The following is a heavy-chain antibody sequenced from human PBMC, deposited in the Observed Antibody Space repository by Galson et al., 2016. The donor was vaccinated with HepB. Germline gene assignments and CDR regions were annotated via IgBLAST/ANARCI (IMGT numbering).Heavy chain of an antibody. D-gene: IGHD5-12*01. CDR2: LLPMSGTP. CDR1: GGTFGTFT. CDR3: ARWLDAYDLHASHLSSAV. V-gene: IGHV1-69*06. J-gene: IGHJ3*01. Sequence: SVKVSCKASGGTFGTFTISWLRQAPGQGLEWMGGLLPMSGTPNYAQKFQDRATITADKSTSTAYLALRSLRSDDTAVYYCARWLDAYDLHASHLSSAVWGQGTKVTVSS.